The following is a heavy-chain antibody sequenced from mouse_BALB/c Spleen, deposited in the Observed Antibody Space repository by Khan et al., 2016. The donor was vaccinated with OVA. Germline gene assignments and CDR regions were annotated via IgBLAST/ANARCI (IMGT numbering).Heavy chain of an antibody. CDR2: INTYTGEP. V-gene: IGHV9-3-1*01. CDR1: GHTFTKYG. Sequence: QIQLVQSGPELKKPGETVKISCKASGHTFTKYGMNWVKQAPGAGLKWMGWINTYTGEPTYADDFNGRFAFSLETSASTAYLQINNLKNEDTATYFCARPPYFSYVMDNWGQGTSVTVSS. D-gene: IGHD2-10*01. J-gene: IGHJ4*01. CDR3: ARPPYFSYVMDN.